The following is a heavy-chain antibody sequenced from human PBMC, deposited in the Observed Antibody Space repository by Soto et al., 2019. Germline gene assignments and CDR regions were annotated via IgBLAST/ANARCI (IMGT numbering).Heavy chain of an antibody. Sequence: GGSLRLSCAGSAFTFGDSYMSWIRQAPGKGLEWLSYISPGSRYPAYADSVKGRFTISRDNAKRSLYLQMMSLTAEDTAVYYCVRGGGGGLFDPWGQGTLVTVSS. V-gene: IGHV3-11*06. CDR1: AFTFGDSY. D-gene: IGHD2-15*01. J-gene: IGHJ5*02. CDR3: VRGGGGGLFDP. CDR2: ISPGSRYP.